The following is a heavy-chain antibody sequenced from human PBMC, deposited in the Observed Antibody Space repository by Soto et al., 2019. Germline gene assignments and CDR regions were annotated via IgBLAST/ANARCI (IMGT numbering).Heavy chain of an antibody. CDR2: IRSKANSYAT. V-gene: IGHV3-73*01. Sequence: PGGSLRLSCAASGFTFSGSAMHWVRQASGKGLEWVGRIRSKANSYATAYAASVKGRFTISRDDSKNTAYLQMNSLKTEDTAVYYCTRPSKAYNWFDPWGQGTLVTVSS. CDR3: TRPSKAYNWFDP. J-gene: IGHJ5*02. CDR1: GFTFSGSA.